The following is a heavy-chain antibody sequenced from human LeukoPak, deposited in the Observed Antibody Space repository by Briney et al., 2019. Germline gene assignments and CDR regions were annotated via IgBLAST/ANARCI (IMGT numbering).Heavy chain of an antibody. CDR1: VGTFTTYA. V-gene: IGHV1-69*04. CDR2: IIPILGIA. CDR3: ARVAVVPAADDFDY. D-gene: IGHD2-2*01. J-gene: IGHJ4*02. Sequence: GASVRVSSTASVGTFTTYAISWVRQAPGQGLEWMGRIIPILGIANSEQKFQGRVTITADKSTSTAYMELSSLRSEDTAVYCCARVAVVPAADDFDYWGQGTLVTVSS.